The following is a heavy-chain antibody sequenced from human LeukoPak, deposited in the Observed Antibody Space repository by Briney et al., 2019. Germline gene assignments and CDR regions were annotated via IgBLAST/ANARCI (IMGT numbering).Heavy chain of an antibody. Sequence: ESGGGLVQPGGSLRLSCAGSGFTLRNYAMSWVRQAPGKGLEWVSNINSSGSTIYYADSVKGRFTISRDNAKNSLYLQMNSLRAEDTAVYYCARGDYYDSSGYRFDYWGQGTLVTVSS. J-gene: IGHJ4*02. V-gene: IGHV3-48*04. CDR3: ARGDYYDSSGYRFDY. CDR2: INSSGSTI. D-gene: IGHD3-22*01. CDR1: GFTLRNYA.